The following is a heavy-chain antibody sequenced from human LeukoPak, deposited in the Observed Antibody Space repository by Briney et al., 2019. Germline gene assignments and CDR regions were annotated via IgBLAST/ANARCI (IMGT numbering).Heavy chain of an antibody. Sequence: GASVKVSCKASGYTFTSYGISWVRQAPGQGLEWMGWISAYNGNTNYAQKLQGRVTMTTDTSTSTAYMELSRLRSDDTAVYYCARESITIFGVVITPWGQGTLVTVSS. CDR2: ISAYNGNT. CDR1: GYTFTSYG. J-gene: IGHJ5*02. D-gene: IGHD3-3*01. CDR3: ARESITIFGVVITP. V-gene: IGHV1-18*01.